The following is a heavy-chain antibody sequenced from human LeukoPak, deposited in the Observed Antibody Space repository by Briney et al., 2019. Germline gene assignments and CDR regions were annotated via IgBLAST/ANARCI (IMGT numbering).Heavy chain of an antibody. D-gene: IGHD6-13*01. CDR2: ISWNSGTI. J-gene: IGHJ4*02. CDR1: GFTFDDYA. Sequence: GGSLRLSCAVSGFTFDDYAMHWVRQAPRKGLEWVSSISWNSGTIAYADSVKGRFTVSKDNARNSLYLQMNSLRVEDTALYYCARDRGRGLLVAAAGIDYWGQGILVTVSS. CDR3: ARDRGRGLLVAAAGIDY. V-gene: IGHV3-9*01.